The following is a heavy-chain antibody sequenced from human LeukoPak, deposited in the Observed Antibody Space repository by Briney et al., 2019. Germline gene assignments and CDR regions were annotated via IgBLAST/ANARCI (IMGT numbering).Heavy chain of an antibody. J-gene: IGHJ6*02. CDR1: GGSISGYY. CDR3: ARDRTYRGSSTTYFYAMDL. D-gene: IGHD6-6*01. CDR2: IYYSGST. Sequence: SETLSLTCTVSGGSISGYYWSWIRQPPGKGLEWIGYIYYSGSTKYNPSLKSRVTISVDTSKNQFSLKLNSVTAADTAIYYCARDRTYRGSSTTYFYAMDLWGQGTTVTVSS. V-gene: IGHV4-59*01.